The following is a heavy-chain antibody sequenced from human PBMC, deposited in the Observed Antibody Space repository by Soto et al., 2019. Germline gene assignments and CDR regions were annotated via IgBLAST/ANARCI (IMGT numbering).Heavy chain of an antibody. CDR3: AKVETYYYDSSGYYFQH. V-gene: IGHV3-23*01. Sequence: GGSLRLSXAASGFTFSSYAMSWVRQAPGKGLEWVSAISGSGGSTYYADSVKGRFTISRDNSKNTLYLQMNSLRAEDTAVYYCAKVETYYYDSSGYYFQHWGQGTLVTVSS. CDR1: GFTFSSYA. CDR2: ISGSGGST. J-gene: IGHJ1*01. D-gene: IGHD3-22*01.